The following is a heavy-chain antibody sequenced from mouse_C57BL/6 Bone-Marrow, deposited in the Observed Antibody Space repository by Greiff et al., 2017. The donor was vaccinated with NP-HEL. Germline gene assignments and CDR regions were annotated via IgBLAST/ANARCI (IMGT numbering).Heavy chain of an antibody. J-gene: IGHJ4*01. D-gene: IGHD1-1*02. V-gene: IGHV1-19*01. Sequence: EVQLQQSGPVLVKPGASVKMSCKASGYTFTDYYMNWVKQSHGKSLEWIGVINPYNGGTSYNQKFKGKATLTVDKSSSTAYMELNSLTSDDSAVYYCARGYYAPYAMDYWGQGTSVTVSS. CDR3: ARGYYAPYAMDY. CDR2: INPYNGGT. CDR1: GYTFTDYY.